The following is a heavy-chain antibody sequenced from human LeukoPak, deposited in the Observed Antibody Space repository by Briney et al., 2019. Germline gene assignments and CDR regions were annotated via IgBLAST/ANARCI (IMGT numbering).Heavy chain of an antibody. J-gene: IGHJ4*02. Sequence: GGSLRLSCAASGFTFSSYAMSWVRQAPGKGLEWVSAISGSGGSTYYADSVKGRFTISRDNSKNTLYPQMNSLRAEDTAVYYCAKAPIAVAGTYYFDYWGQGTLVTVSS. CDR3: AKAPIAVAGTYYFDY. V-gene: IGHV3-23*01. CDR1: GFTFSSYA. D-gene: IGHD6-19*01. CDR2: ISGSGGST.